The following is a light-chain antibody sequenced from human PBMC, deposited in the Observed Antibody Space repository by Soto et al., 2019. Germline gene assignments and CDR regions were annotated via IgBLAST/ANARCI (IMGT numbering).Light chain of an antibody. CDR3: HQYGTSPWT. V-gene: IGKV3-20*01. CDR2: GAS. CDR1: QSVIRY. Sequence: EIVMTQSPATLSVSPGERATLSCRASQSVIRYLAWYQQRPGQAPRLLIYGASSRATGIPDRFSGSGSETDFTLTISRLEPEDFAVYHCHQYGTSPWTFGQGTKVDIK. J-gene: IGKJ1*01.